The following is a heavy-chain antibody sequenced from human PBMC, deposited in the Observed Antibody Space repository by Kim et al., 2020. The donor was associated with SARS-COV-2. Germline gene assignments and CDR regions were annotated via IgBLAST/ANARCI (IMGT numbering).Heavy chain of an antibody. CDR3: ARGGGWRCSSTSCYYY. D-gene: IGHD2-2*01. CDR1: GYTFTSYD. Sequence: ASVKVSCKASGYTFTSYDINWVRQATGQGLEWMGWMNPNSGNTGYAQKFQGRVTMTRNTSISTAYMELSCLRSEDTAVYYCARGGGWRCSSTSCYYYWGQGTLVTVSS. CDR2: MNPNSGNT. V-gene: IGHV1-8*01. J-gene: IGHJ4*02.